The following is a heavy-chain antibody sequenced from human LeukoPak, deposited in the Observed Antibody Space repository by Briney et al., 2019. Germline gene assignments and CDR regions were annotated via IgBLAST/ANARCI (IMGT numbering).Heavy chain of an antibody. V-gene: IGHV3-30*02. CDR3: AKDTWAAAGNFDY. CDR2: IRYDGSNK. CDR1: GFTFSSYG. Sequence: PGGSLRLSCAASGFTFSSYGMHWVRQAPGKGLEWVAFIRYDGSNKYYADSVKGRFTISRDNSKNTLYLQMNSLRAEDTAVYYCAKDTWAAAGNFDYWGQGTLVTVSS. J-gene: IGHJ4*02. D-gene: IGHD6-13*01.